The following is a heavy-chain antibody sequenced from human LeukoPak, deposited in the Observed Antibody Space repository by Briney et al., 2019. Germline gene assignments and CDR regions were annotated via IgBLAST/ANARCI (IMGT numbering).Heavy chain of an antibody. Sequence: PSETLSLTCTVSGGSVSSGSYYWSWIRQPPGKGLEWIGYIYYSGSTNYNPSLKSRVTISVDTSKNQFSLKLSSVTAADTAVYYCARGVVAAFYYCYGMDVWGQGTTVTVSS. CDR3: ARGVVAAFYYCYGMDV. CDR2: IYYSGST. J-gene: IGHJ6*02. V-gene: IGHV4-61*01. CDR1: GGSVSSGSYY. D-gene: IGHD2-15*01.